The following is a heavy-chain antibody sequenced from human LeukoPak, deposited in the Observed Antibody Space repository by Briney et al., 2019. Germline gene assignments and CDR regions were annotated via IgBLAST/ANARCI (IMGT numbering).Heavy chain of an antibody. CDR2: IYYTGST. J-gene: IGHJ3*02. V-gene: IGHV4-39*07. Sequence: SETLSLTCTVSGGSISSTNYFWGWIRQPPGKGLEWIGSIYYTGSTYYNPSLKSRVTVSVDTSKNQFSLRLSSVTAADTAVYYCARQSHDAFDIWGQGTMVTVSS. CDR1: GGSISSTNYF. CDR3: ARQSHDAFDI.